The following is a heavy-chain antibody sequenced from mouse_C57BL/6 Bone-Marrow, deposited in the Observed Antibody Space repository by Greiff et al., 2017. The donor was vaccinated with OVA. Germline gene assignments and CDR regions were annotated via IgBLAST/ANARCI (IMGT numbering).Heavy chain of an antibody. D-gene: IGHD2-12*01. J-gene: IGHJ4*01. CDR2: IYPGDGDT. Sequence: LVESGAELVKPGASVKISCKASGYAFSSYWMNWVKQRPGKGLEWIGQIYPGDGDTNYNGKFKGKATLTADKSSSTAYMQLSSLTSEDSAVYFCAKAYYRNAMDYWGQGTSVTVSS. V-gene: IGHV1-80*01. CDR3: AKAYYRNAMDY. CDR1: GYAFSSYW.